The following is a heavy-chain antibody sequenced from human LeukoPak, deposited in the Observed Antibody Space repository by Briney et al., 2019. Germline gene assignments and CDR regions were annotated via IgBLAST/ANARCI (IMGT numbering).Heavy chain of an antibody. J-gene: IGHJ4*01. CDR2: IYYSGST. V-gene: IGHV4-39*01. CDR3: AYNRNFALDN. CDR1: GGSISSSSYY. D-gene: IGHD1-7*01. Sequence: SETLSLTCTVSGGSISSSSYYWGWIRQPPGKGLEWIGSIYYSGSTYYNPSLKSRVTISVDTSKNQFSLKLSSVTAADTAVYFCAYNRNFALDNWGQGTLVTVSS.